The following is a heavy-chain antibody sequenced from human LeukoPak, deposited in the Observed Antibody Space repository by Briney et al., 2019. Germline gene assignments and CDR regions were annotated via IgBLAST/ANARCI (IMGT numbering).Heavy chain of an antibody. CDR2: INPSGGST. V-gene: IGHV1-46*01. Sequence: ASVKVSCKASRYTFTSYYMHWVRQAPGQGLEWMGIINPSGGSTSYAQKFQGRVTMTRDMSTSTVYMELSSLRSEDTAVYYCARESPTYYYDSSGYYPGVWGQGTLVTVSS. D-gene: IGHD3-22*01. J-gene: IGHJ4*02. CDR3: ARESPTYYYDSSGYYPGV. CDR1: RYTFTSYY.